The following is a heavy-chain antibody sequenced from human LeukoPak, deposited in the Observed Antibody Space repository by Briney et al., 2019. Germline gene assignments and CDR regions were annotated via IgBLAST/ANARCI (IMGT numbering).Heavy chain of an antibody. CDR3: AREGSSTIYFGSGTHSGGAFDI. Sequence: GGSLRLSCAASGFSFSNYGIHWVRQAPAKGLERVAIIWYDGSNKYYGDSVKGRFTISRDNSKNTAYLQMNSLRGEDTALYYCAREGSSTIYFGSGTHSGGAFDIWGQGTMVTVSS. D-gene: IGHD3-10*01. CDR2: IWYDGSNK. CDR1: GFSFSNYG. J-gene: IGHJ3*02. V-gene: IGHV3-33*01.